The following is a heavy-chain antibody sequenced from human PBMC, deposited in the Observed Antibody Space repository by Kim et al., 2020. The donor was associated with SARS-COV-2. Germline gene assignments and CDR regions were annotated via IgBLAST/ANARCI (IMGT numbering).Heavy chain of an antibody. J-gene: IGHJ4*02. V-gene: IGHV3-11*04. Sequence: ADSVKGRFTISRDNAKNSLYLQMNSLRAEDTAVYYCARGYNDYGDYSLEYWGQGTLVTVSS. D-gene: IGHD4-17*01. CDR3: ARGYNDYGDYSLEY.